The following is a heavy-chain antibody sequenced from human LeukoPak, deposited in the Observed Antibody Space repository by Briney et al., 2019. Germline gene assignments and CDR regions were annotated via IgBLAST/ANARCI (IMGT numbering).Heavy chain of an antibody. V-gene: IGHV3-11*04. CDR1: GFTFSDYY. CDR3: AGQVRDCSGGSCYHTDDY. Sequence: GGSLRLSCAVSGFTFSDYYMSWIRQAPGKGLEWVSYISSSGSTIYYADSVKRRFTISRGNTKNSLYLKMNSLRAEDTAVYYCAGQVRDCSGGSCYHTDDYWGQGTLVTVSS. CDR2: ISSSGSTI. D-gene: IGHD2-15*01. J-gene: IGHJ4*02.